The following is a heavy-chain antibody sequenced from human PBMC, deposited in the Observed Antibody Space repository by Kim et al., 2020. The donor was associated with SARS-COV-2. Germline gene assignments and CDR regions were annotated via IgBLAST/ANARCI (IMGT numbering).Heavy chain of an antibody. V-gene: IGHV3-23*01. CDR1: GFTFSSYA. CDR3: AKGATYSTGWLKDY. D-gene: IGHD6-19*01. Sequence: GGSLRLSCAASGFTFSSYAMSWVRQTPGKGLEWVSGISDSGGGTYYADSVKGRFTISRDNSKNTLYLQMNSLGAEDTAIYYCAKGATYSTGWLKDYWGQGTLVTVSS. CDR2: ISDSGGGT. J-gene: IGHJ4*02.